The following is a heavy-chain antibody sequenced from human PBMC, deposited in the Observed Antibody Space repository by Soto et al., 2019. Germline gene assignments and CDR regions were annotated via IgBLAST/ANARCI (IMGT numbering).Heavy chain of an antibody. CDR3: ARVLEGPGYYGSGSYYRVFDY. J-gene: IGHJ4*02. CDR1: GGSISSYY. Sequence: LETLSLTCTVSGGSISSYYWSWIRQPPGKGLEWIGYIYYSGSTNYNPSLKSRVTISVDTSKNQFSLKLSSVTAADTAVYYCARVLEGPGYYGSGSYYRVFDYWGQGTLVTVSS. D-gene: IGHD3-10*01. V-gene: IGHV4-59*01. CDR2: IYYSGST.